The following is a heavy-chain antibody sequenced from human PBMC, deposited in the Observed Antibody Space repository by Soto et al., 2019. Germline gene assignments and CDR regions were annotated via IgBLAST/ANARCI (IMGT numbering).Heavy chain of an antibody. CDR2: ISYDGSNK. CDR1: GFTFNTYG. J-gene: IGHJ4*01. D-gene: IGHD3-3*01. Sequence: AGGSLRLSCAASGFTFNTYGMHWVRQAPGKGLDWVAVISYDGSNKYYADSVKGRFTISRDNSKNTLYLQMNSLRADDTAVYYCAKEEWNFDYWGHGTLVTVSS. CDR3: AKEEWNFDY. V-gene: IGHV3-30*18.